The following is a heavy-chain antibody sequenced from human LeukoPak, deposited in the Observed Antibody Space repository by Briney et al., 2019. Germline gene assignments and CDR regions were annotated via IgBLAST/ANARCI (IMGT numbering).Heavy chain of an antibody. CDR3: AKGRGAGWFDP. V-gene: IGHV3-23*01. D-gene: IGHD5-12*01. CDR2: ISGSGGNT. CDR1: GFTFSTYA. J-gene: IGHJ5*02. Sequence: GGSLRLSCAASGFTFSTYAMSWVRQAPGKGLEWVSTISGSGGNTYYADSVKGRFTIFRDNSKNTLYLQMNSLRAEDTAVYYCAKGRGAGWFDPWGQGTLVTVSS.